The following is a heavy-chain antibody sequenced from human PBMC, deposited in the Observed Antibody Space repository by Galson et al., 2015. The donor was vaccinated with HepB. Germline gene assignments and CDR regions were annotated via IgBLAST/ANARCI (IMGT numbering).Heavy chain of an antibody. V-gene: IGHV3-30-3*01. CDR1: GFTFSSYA. J-gene: IGHJ2*01. D-gene: IGHD3-9*01. Sequence: SLRLSCAASGFTFSSYAMHWVRQAPGEGLEWVAVISYDGSNKYYADSVKGRFTISRDNSKNTLYLQMNSLKAEDTAVYYCARPKGRTYDILTGYYSPPDLWGRGTLVTVSS. CDR2: ISYDGSNK. CDR3: ARPKGRTYDILTGYYSPPDL.